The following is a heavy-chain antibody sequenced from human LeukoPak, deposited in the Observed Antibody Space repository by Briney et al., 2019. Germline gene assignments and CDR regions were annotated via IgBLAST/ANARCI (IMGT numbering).Heavy chain of an antibody. CDR2: FSTNGSST. CDR1: GFTFSRYA. CDR3: AVAYGGYDWEGGFDY. D-gene: IGHD5-12*01. V-gene: IGHV3-64*01. Sequence: PRGSLRLSCAASGFTFSRYALHWVRQAPGKGLEYVSSFSTNGSSTYYANSVKGRFTISRDNSKNTLFLQLGSLRAEDMAVYYCAVAYGGYDWEGGFDYWGQGTLVTVSS. J-gene: IGHJ4*02.